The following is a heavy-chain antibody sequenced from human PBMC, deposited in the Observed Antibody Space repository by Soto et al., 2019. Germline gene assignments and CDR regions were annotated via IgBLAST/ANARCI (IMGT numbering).Heavy chain of an antibody. Sequence: PGGSLRLSCAASGFTFSSYAMSWVRQAPGKGLEWVSAISGSGGSTYYADSVKGRFTISRDNSKNTLYLQMNSLRAEDTAVYYCAKVGMLPQGRYYYYMDVWGKGTTVTVSS. CDR2: ISGSGGST. CDR3: AKVGMLPQGRYYYYMDV. V-gene: IGHV3-23*01. D-gene: IGHD2-8*01. CDR1: GFTFSSYA. J-gene: IGHJ6*03.